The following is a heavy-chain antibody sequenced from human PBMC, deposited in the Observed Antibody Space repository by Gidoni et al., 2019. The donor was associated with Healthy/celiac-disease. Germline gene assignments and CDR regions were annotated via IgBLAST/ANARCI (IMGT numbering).Heavy chain of an antibody. V-gene: IGHV4-31*01. D-gene: IGHD6-19*01. CDR1: GGAISRGGYY. J-gene: IGHJ4*02. Sequence: QVQLQESGPGLVKPSQTLSLTCTVPGGAISRGGYYWSWIRQHPGKGLEWIGYIYYSGGTYYNPSLKRLVTISVDTSKNQFSLKLSSVTAADPAVYYCASCIAVAGAFDYWGQGTLVTVSS. CDR2: IYYSGGT. CDR3: ASCIAVAGAFDY.